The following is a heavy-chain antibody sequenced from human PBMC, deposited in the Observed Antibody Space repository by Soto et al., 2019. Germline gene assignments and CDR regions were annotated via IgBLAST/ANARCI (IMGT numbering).Heavy chain of an antibody. V-gene: IGHV3-73*01. J-gene: IGHJ6*02. CDR1: GFTFSGSA. D-gene: IGHD6-13*01. Sequence: GGSLRLSCAASGFTFSGSALNWVRQASGKGLEWVGRIRSKANCYATAYAASGKGRFTISRDDSNNTAYLQMNSLKTEDTAVYYCTRRVAVAWYGYYYYGMDVWGQGTTVTVSS. CDR3: TRRVAVAWYGYYYYGMDV. CDR2: IRSKANCYAT.